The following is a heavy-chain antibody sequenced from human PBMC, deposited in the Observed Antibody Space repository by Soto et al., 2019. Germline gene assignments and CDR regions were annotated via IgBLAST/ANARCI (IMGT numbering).Heavy chain of an antibody. J-gene: IGHJ5*02. Sequence: EVQLVESGGGLVQPGRSLRLSCAASGFTFDDYAMHWVRQAPGKGLEWVSGISWNSGSVGYADSVKGRFTISRDNTRNSLYLQMNSLRPEDTALYYCAEDGLSGNSTNWFDPWGQGTLVTVSS. V-gene: IGHV3-9*01. CDR3: AEDGLSGNSTNWFDP. D-gene: IGHD3-10*01. CDR1: GFTFDDYA. CDR2: ISWNSGSV.